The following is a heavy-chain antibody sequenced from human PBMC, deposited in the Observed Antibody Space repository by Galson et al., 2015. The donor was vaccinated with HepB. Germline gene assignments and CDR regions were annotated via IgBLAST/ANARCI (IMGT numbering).Heavy chain of an antibody. J-gene: IGHJ4*02. V-gene: IGHV1-69*04. CDR2: IIPILGIA. CDR3: ARELGYRDTAFDY. D-gene: IGHD4-17*01. Sequence: SVKVSCKASGGTFSSYAISWVRQAPGQGLEWMGRIIPILGIANYAQKFQGRVTITADKSTSTAYMELSSLRSEDTAVYYCARELGYRDTAFDYWGQGTLVTVSS. CDR1: GGTFSSYA.